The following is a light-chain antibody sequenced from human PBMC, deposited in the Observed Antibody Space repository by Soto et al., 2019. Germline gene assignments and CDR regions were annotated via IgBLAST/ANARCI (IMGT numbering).Light chain of an antibody. CDR1: QSISKY. J-gene: IGKJ1*01. Sequence: DIHVTQSPSSLSASVGNSLTITCRASQSISKYLNWYQKKQGNAPNLLISLASGVQSGVPSRLSGSGFGTDLTLTISSMQTEDFATYYCLQLYNFSWTFGHGTKVDIK. CDR3: LQLYNFSWT. CDR2: LAS. V-gene: IGKV1-39*01.